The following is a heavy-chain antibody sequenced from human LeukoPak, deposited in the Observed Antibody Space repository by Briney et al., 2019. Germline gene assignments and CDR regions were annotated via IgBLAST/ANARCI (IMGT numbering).Heavy chain of an antibody. J-gene: IGHJ6*03. V-gene: IGHV3-11*04. CDR1: GFTFSDYY. CDR2: ISSSGSTI. CDR3: ARGAGRKPYYYFYMDV. Sequence: GGSLRLSCAASGFTFSDYYMSWIRQAPGKGLEWVSYISSSGSTIYYADSVKGRFTISRDSSKSTLFLQMNSLRAEDTAAFYCARGAGRKPYYYFYMDVWGKGTTVTVSS.